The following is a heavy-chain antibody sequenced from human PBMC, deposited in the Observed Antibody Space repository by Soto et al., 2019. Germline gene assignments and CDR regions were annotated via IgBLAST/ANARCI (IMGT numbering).Heavy chain of an antibody. D-gene: IGHD3-9*01. CDR3: ARDPETLLRYFDWTYYYGMDV. Sequence: SQTLSLTCAISGGSVSSNSAAWNWIRQSPSRGLEWLGRTYYRSKWYNDYAVSVKSRITINPDTSKNQFSLQLNAVTPEDTAVYYCARDPETLLRYFDWTYYYGMDVWGQGTTVTAP. CDR1: GGSVSSNSAA. V-gene: IGHV6-1*01. J-gene: IGHJ6*02. CDR2: TYYRSKWYN.